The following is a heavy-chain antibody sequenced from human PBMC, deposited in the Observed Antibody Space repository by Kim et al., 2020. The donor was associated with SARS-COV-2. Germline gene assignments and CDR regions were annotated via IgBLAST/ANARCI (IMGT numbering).Heavy chain of an antibody. D-gene: IGHD3-10*01. CDR1: GYTFTSYA. Sequence: ASVKVSCKASGYTFTSYAMHWVRQAPGQRLEWMGWINAGNGNTKYSQKFQGRVTITRDTSASTAYMELSSLRSEDTAVYYCARGGYYYGSGSYWDFDYWGQGTLVTVSS. CDR3: ARGGYYYGSGSYWDFDY. J-gene: IGHJ4*02. V-gene: IGHV1-3*01. CDR2: INAGNGNT.